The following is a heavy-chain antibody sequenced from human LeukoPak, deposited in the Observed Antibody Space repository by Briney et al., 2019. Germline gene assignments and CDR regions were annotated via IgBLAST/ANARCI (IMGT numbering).Heavy chain of an antibody. V-gene: IGHV1-18*01. CDR1: GYTFTSYD. J-gene: IGHJ4*02. CDR2: ISAYNGNI. CDR3: ARVITISYFFDY. Sequence: ASVKVSCKASGYTFTSYDFSWVRQAPGQGLEWMGWISAYNGNINYAQKLQGRVTMTTDTSTSTAYMELRSLRSDDTAVYYCARVITISYFFDYWGQGTLVTVSS. D-gene: IGHD3-9*01.